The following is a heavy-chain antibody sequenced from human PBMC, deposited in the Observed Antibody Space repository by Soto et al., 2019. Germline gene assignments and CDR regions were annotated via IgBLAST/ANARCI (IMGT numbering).Heavy chain of an antibody. Sequence: QPGGSLRLSCAASGFTFSSYSMNWVRQAPGKGLEWVSYISSSSSTIYYADSVKGRFTISRDNAKNSLYLQMNSLRDEDTAVYYCARESPFGVVIMVSPYGMDVWGQGTTVTVS. CDR3: ARESPFGVVIMVSPYGMDV. CDR1: GFTFSSYS. D-gene: IGHD3-3*01. CDR2: ISSSSSTI. V-gene: IGHV3-48*02. J-gene: IGHJ6*02.